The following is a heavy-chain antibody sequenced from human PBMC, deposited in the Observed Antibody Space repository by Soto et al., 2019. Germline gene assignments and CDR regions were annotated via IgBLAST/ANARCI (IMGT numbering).Heavy chain of an antibody. Sequence: EVQLVESGGGLVQPGGSLRLSCAASGFTFSSYSMNWVRQAPGKGLEWVSYISSSSSTIYYADSVKGRFTISRDNAKNSLYLQMNSLSDEDTAVYYCAITVFSYYFDYWGQGTLVTVSS. CDR1: GFTFSSYS. D-gene: IGHD4-4*01. CDR3: AITVFSYYFDY. V-gene: IGHV3-48*02. CDR2: ISSSSSTI. J-gene: IGHJ4*02.